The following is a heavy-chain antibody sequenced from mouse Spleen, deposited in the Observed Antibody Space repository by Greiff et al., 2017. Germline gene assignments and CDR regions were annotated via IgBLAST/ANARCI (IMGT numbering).Heavy chain of an antibody. V-gene: IGHV1-81*01. CDR2: IYPRSGNT. CDR1: GYTFTSYG. D-gene: IGHD1-1*01. CDR3: ARFTTVFDY. J-gene: IGHJ2*01. Sequence: QVQLKQSGAELARPGASVKLSCKASGYTFTSYGISWVKQRTGQGLEWIGEIYPRSGNTYYNEKFKGKATLTADKSSSTAYMELRSLTSEDSAVYFCARFTTVFDYWGQGTTLTVSS.